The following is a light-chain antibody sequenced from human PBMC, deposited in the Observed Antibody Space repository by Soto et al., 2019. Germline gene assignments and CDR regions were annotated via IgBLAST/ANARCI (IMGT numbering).Light chain of an antibody. CDR3: QQRSNWPPIS. J-gene: IGKJ5*01. Sequence: EIVLTQSPATLSLSPGERATLSCRASQSVSSYIAWYQQKPGQAPRLLIYDASNRATGIPARFSGSGSGTDFTLTISSLEPEVFAVYYCQQRSNWPPISFGQGTRLAIK. V-gene: IGKV3-11*01. CDR1: QSVSSY. CDR2: DAS.